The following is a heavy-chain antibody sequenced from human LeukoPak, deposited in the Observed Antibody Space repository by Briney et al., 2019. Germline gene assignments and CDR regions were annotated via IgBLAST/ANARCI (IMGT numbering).Heavy chain of an antibody. CDR3: ARSSGWYRGYFDY. CDR1: GGSLSCYY. D-gene: IGHD6-19*01. Sequence: SETLSLTFAGYGGSLSCYYWSWIRQPPGKGVEWIGEINHSGSNNYNPSLKSGVIISVDTSKNQFSLKLSSVTAADAAVDYCARSSGWYRGYFDYWGQGTLVTVSS. V-gene: IGHV4-34*01. CDR2: INHSGSN. J-gene: IGHJ4*02.